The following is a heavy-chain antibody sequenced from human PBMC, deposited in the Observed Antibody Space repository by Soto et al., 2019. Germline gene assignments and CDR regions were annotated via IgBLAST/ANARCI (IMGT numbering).Heavy chain of an antibody. Sequence: GGSLRLSCAASGFTFRRFTMNWVRQAPGKGLEWVSTISSNSAYIYYTDALRGRFTISRDNAKNSLHLQMNSLRAEDTAVYYCTRDASRDSSARGWFDPWGPGTLVTVSS. CDR3: TRDASRDSSARGWFDP. J-gene: IGHJ5*02. CDR2: ISSNSAYI. CDR1: GFTFRRFT. V-gene: IGHV3-21*01. D-gene: IGHD6-13*01.